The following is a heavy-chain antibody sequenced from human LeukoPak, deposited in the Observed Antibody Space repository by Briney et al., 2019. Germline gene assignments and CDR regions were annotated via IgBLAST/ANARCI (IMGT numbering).Heavy chain of an antibody. Sequence: SQTLSLTCAISGDSVSSKSAAWNRIRQSPSRGLEWLGRTYYRSKWSSGYAESVKSRITINPDTSKNQFSLQLKSVTPEYTAVYYCARSQTGGTFDYWGQGALVTVSS. CDR3: ARSQTGGTFDY. CDR2: TYYRSKWSS. CDR1: GDSVSSKSAA. D-gene: IGHD1-26*01. V-gene: IGHV6-1*01. J-gene: IGHJ4*02.